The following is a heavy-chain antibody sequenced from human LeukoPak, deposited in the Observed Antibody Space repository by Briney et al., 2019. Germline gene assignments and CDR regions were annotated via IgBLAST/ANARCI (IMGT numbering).Heavy chain of an antibody. V-gene: IGHV4-59*01. CDR1: GGSIGTYY. CDR3: ARGALVSYSSSWYWYFDY. Sequence: SETLSLTCTVSGGSIGTYYWSWIRQPPGKGLEWIGDIYYSGSTNYNPSLKSRVTISVDTSKNPFSLKLSSVTAADTAVYYCARGALVSYSSSWYWYFDYWGQGTLVTVSS. D-gene: IGHD6-13*01. J-gene: IGHJ4*02. CDR2: IYYSGST.